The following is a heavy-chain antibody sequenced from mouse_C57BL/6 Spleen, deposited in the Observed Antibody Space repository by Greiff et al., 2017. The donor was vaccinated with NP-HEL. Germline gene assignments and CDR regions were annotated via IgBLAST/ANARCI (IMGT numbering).Heavy chain of an antibody. CDR1: GYTFTSYW. Sequence: QVQLQQPGAELVRPGSSVKLSCKASGYTFTSYWMDWVKQRPGQGLEWIGNIYPSDSETHYNQKFKDKATLTVDKSSSTAYMQLSSLTSEDSAVYYCARGDGYYGGYWGQGTTLTVSS. D-gene: IGHD2-3*01. J-gene: IGHJ2*01. CDR3: ARGDGYYGGY. CDR2: IYPSDSET. V-gene: IGHV1-61*01.